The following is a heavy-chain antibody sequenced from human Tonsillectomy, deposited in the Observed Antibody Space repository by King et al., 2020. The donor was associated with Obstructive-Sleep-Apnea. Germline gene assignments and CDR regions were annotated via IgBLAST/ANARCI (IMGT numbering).Heavy chain of an antibody. V-gene: IGHV3-23*04. CDR3: AKGALGYCYSTSCDVDY. J-gene: IGHJ4*02. CDR2: ISGSGGST. Sequence: VQLVESGGGLVQPGGSLRLACAASGFTFSSYAMSWVRQAPGKGLECISAISGSGGSTYYPDSVKGRFTISRDNSKNTLYLQMNSLRAEDTAVYYCAKGALGYCYSTSCDVDYWGQGTLVTVSS. D-gene: IGHD2-2*01. CDR1: GFTFSSYA.